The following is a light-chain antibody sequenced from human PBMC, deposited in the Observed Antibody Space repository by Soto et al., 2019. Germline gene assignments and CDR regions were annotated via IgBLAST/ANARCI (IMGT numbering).Light chain of an antibody. Sequence: DIVMTQSPDSLAVSLGERATIHCKSSQSVLYSAKNKNFLTWYQQKPGQPPKLLIYWASTRESGVPDRFTGRGSGTDFTLTINSLQAEDVAVYYCQQHYINPVTFGQGTRLEIK. CDR3: QQHYINPVT. CDR2: WAS. J-gene: IGKJ5*01. CDR1: QSVLYSAKNKNF. V-gene: IGKV4-1*01.